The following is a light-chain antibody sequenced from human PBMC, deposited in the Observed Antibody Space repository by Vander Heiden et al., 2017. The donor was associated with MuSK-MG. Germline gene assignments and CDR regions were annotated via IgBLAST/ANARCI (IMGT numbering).Light chain of an antibody. J-gene: IGKJ2*01. CDR2: WAS. Sequence: DIVMTQSPDSLAVSLGERATINCRSSQSLLYSSSNKNYLAWYQQKPGQSPKLLIYWASTRESGVPDRFSGSGSGTDFTLTISSLQAEDVAVYYCQQYYGSPPYTFGQGTKLEIK. V-gene: IGKV4-1*01. CDR3: QQYYGSPPYT. CDR1: QSLLYSSSNKNY.